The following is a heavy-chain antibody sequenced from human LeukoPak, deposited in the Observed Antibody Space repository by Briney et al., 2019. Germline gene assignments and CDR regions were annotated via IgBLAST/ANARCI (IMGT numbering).Heavy chain of an antibody. CDR3: ARDRLGRGGFDY. CDR1: GGTFSSYA. D-gene: IGHD3-16*01. J-gene: IGHJ4*02. V-gene: IGHV1-69*04. CDR2: IIPILGIA. Sequence: GSSVTVSCKASGGTFSSYAISWVRQAPGQGLEWMGRIIPILGIANYAQKFQGRVTITADKSTGTAYMELSSLRSEDTAVYYCARDRLGRGGFDYWGQGTLVTVSS.